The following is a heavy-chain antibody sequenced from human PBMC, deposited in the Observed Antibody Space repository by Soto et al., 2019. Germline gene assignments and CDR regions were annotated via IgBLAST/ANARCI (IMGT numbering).Heavy chain of an antibody. CDR3: ARGGGVGVAGSAAFDM. Sequence: QLHLVQSGAVVKKPGASVTVSCSASGYPVTAYYMHWVRQAPGRGLEWMGGINPATGAAKYTQTFRGRVNMTRDTSTSIVFRDLSGLTSEDTAGFYCARGGGVGVAGSAAFDMWGQGTLVTVSS. D-gene: IGHD3-3*01. J-gene: IGHJ3*02. CDR1: GYPVTAYY. CDR2: INPATGAA. V-gene: IGHV1-2*02.